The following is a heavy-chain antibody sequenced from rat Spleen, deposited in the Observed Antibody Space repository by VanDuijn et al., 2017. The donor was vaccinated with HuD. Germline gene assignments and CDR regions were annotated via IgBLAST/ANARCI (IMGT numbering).Heavy chain of an antibody. D-gene: IGHD1-1*01. CDR2: ISTCGGST. Sequence: EVQLVESGGGLVQPGRSLKLSCVASGFTFNNYWMTWIRQAPGKGLEWVATISTCGGSTYYRDSVKGRFTISRDNAKSTLYLQMNSLRSEDTATYYCTRVPITTVPYFDYWGQGVMVTVSS. CDR3: TRVPITTVPYFDY. V-gene: IGHV5-31*01. J-gene: IGHJ2*01. CDR1: GFTFNNYW.